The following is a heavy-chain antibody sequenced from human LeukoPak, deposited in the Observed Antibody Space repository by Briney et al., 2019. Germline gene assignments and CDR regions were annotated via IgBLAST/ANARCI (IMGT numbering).Heavy chain of an antibody. Sequence: GGSLRLSCAASGFSFNAYWMAWVRQAPGTGLEWVANINPAGSETFHVDPVKGRFSISRDHAKNLVYLQMNSLRAEDTAVYYCATFGLVAALDLWGQGTLVTLSS. J-gene: IGHJ4*02. CDR1: GFSFNAYW. D-gene: IGHD5-12*01. CDR3: ATFGLVAALDL. V-gene: IGHV3-7*01. CDR2: INPAGSET.